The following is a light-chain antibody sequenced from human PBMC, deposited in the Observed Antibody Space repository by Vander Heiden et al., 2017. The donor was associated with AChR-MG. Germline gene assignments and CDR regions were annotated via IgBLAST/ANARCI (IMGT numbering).Light chain of an antibody. Sequence: QSALTQPASVSGSPGQSITISCTGTSNDVEKYNLVSWYQRHPGRPPKLVIYESTNRPSGLSDRFSGSKSGNTASLTISGLQADDEADYYCSSFAGSPTYVIFGGGTKLTGL. CDR2: EST. J-gene: IGLJ2*01. CDR1: SNDVEKYNL. CDR3: SSFAGSPTYVI. V-gene: IGLV2-23*01.